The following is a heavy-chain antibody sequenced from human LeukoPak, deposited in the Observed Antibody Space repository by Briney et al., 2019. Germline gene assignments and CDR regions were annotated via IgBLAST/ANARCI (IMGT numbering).Heavy chain of an antibody. CDR2: IKQDGSEK. J-gene: IGHJ4*02. CDR1: GFTFSAYW. V-gene: IGHV3-7*01. D-gene: IGHD2-2*01. Sequence: PGGSLRLSCSASGFTFSAYWMSWVRQAPGKGLEWVANIKQDGSEKYYVDSVKVRFTISRDNAKNSLYLQMNSLRGEDTAVYYCARDTPGEESHWGQGTLVTVSS. CDR3: ARDTPGEESH.